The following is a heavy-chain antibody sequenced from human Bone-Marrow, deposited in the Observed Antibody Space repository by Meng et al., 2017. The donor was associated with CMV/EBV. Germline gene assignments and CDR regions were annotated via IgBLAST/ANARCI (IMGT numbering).Heavy chain of an antibody. Sequence: QVQLVRSGADVRTPGATVLVSCKTSGYTFTSYDVHWVRQATGHGLEWMGWMKPNSGNTGYLQKFQDRVTMTRNTSISTAYMELSSLTSEDTAIYYCARFASGSSTNWGQGTLVTVSS. CDR3: ARFASGSSTN. J-gene: IGHJ4*02. CDR1: GYTFTSYD. V-gene: IGHV1-8*01. CDR2: MKPNSGNT. D-gene: IGHD3-10*01.